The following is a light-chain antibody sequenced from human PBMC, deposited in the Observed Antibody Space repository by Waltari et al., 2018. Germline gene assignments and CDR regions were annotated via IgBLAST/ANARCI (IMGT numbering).Light chain of an antibody. J-gene: IGKJ4*01. V-gene: IGKV4-1*01. CDR1: QSVLYSSNNNHY. Sequence: DIVMTQSPDSLAVSLGERATINCKSSQSVLYSSNNNHYFSCYHQKPGQPPKLLIYWASTRESGVPDRFTVSASATHFTLTISSLQAEDVAVYYCQQYYSTPFTFGGGTKVEIK. CDR3: QQYYSTPFT. CDR2: WAS.